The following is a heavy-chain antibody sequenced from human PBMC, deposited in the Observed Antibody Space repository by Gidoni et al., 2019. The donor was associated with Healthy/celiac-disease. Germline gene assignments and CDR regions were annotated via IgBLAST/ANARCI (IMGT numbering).Heavy chain of an antibody. CDR2: IKQDGSEK. CDR1: GFTFSSYW. J-gene: IGHJ4*02. V-gene: IGHV3-7*01. CDR3: ARGQTYYYDSHFDY. D-gene: IGHD3-22*01. Sequence: EVQLVESGGGLVQPGGSLRLSCAASGFTFSSYWLSWVRQAPGKGLEWVANIKQDGSEKYYVDSVKGRFTISRDNAKNSLYLQMNSLRAEDTAVYYCARGQTYYYDSHFDYWGQGTLVTVSS.